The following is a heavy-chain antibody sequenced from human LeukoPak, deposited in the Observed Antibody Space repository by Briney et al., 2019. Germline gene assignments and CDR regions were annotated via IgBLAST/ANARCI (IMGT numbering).Heavy chain of an antibody. J-gene: IGHJ6*02. V-gene: IGHV3-9*02. D-gene: IGHD1-26*01. Sequence: PTGGSLRLSCAASGFTSDDYAMHWVRQAPGKGLEWVSGISWNSGSIGYADSVKGRFTISRDNAKNSLYLQMNSLRAEDTALYYCAKDAGWELPGYYYYYGMDVWGQGTTVTVSS. CDR1: GFTSDDYA. CDR3: AKDAGWELPGYYYYYGMDV. CDR2: ISWNSGSI.